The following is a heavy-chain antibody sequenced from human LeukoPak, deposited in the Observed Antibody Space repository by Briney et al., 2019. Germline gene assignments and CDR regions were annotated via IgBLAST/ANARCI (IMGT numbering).Heavy chain of an antibody. CDR3: ATDASRSAGNSGNQYYFDY. CDR2: FDPEDGET. CDR1: GYTLTELS. V-gene: IGHV1-24*01. J-gene: IGHJ4*02. Sequence: ASVKVSRKVSGYTLTELSMHWVRQAPGKGLEWMGGFDPEDGETIYAQKFQGRVTMTEDTSTDTAYMELSSLRSEDTAVYYCATDASRSAGNSGNQYYFDYWGQGTLVTVSS. D-gene: IGHD1-14*01.